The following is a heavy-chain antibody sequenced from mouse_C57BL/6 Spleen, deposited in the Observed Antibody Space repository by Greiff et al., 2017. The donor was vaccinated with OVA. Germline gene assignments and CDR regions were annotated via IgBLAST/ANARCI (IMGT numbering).Heavy chain of an antibody. J-gene: IGHJ1*03. CDR1: GFTFSSYA. V-gene: IGHV5-4*01. CDR2: ISDGGSYT. CDR3: ARGAYGSSYNWYFDV. Sequence: EVQGVESGGGLVKPGGSLKLSCAASGFTFSSYAMSWVRQTPEKRLEWVATISDGGSYTYYPDNVKGRFTISRDNAKNNLYLQMGHLKSEDTAMYYCARGAYGSSYNWYFDVWGTGTTVTVSS. D-gene: IGHD1-1*01.